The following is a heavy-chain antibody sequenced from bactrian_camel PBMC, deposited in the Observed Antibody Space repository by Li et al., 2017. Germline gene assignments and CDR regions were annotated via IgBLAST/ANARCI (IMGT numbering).Heavy chain of an antibody. CDR2: ICGSGYT. J-gene: IGHJ4*01. Sequence: HVQLVESGGGSVQEGGSLKLSCTVSGATHSYLCMAWFRRGPEKGREGVAAICGSGYTDYAGSVAGRFTVSKDNAKNALLLQMDNLRPEDSATYYCAAARIGFPSLARYLYAYWGPGTQVTVS. V-gene: IGHV3S55*01. CDR1: GATHSYLC. CDR3: AAARIGFPSLARYLYAY. D-gene: IGHD1*01.